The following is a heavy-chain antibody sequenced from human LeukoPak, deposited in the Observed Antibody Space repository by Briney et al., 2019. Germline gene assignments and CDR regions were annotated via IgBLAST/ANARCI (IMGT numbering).Heavy chain of an antibody. CDR2: ISAYNGNT. D-gene: IGHD2-2*01. J-gene: IGHJ3*02. CDR1: GYTFTSYG. Sequence: VSVKVSCKASGYTFTSYGISWVRQAPGQGLEWMGWISAYNGNTNYAQKLQGRVTMTTDTSTSTAYMELRSLRSDDTAVYYCARSSGGYQLHNAFDIWGQGTMVTVSS. CDR3: ARSSGGYQLHNAFDI. V-gene: IGHV1-18*01.